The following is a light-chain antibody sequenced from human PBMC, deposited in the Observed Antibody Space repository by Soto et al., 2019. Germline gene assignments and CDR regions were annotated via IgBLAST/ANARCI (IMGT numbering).Light chain of an antibody. J-gene: IGKJ2*01. CDR2: GAS. V-gene: IGKV3-20*01. CDR1: QSIDTY. CDR3: QQFGSSIPHT. Sequence: EIVLTQSPATLSVSPGERATLSCRASQSIDTYLAWYHQKSGQAPRLLIYGASSRATGIPDRFSGSGSGTDFTLTISRLEPEDFGVYYCQQFGSSIPHTFGQGTKLEIK.